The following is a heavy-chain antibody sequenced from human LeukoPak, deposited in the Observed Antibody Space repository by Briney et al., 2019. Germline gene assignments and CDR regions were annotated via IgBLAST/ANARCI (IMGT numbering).Heavy chain of an antibody. CDR2: IYNGGST. V-gene: IGHV4-4*02. CDR3: ARFPSRSWVGANLYAFDI. CDR1: GGSISSSNW. J-gene: IGHJ3*02. D-gene: IGHD3-16*01. Sequence: SETLSLTCAVSGGSISSSNWWSWVRQPPGMGLEWIGEIYNGGSTNYNPSLKGRVTISLDKSKNQFSLKMTSVTAAGTAIYYCARFPSRSWVGANLYAFDIWGQGTMVTVSS.